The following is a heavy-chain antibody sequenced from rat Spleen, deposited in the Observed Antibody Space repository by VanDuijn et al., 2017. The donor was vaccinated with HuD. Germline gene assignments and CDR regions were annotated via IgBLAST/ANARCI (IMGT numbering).Heavy chain of an antibody. V-gene: IGHV5-29*01. CDR2: ISYDGSST. Sequence: EVQLVESGGGLVQPGRSLKLSCAASGFTFSRSAMAWVRQAPTKGLEWVATISYDGSSTYYRDSVKGRYTISRDNAKSTLYLQMDSLRSEDTATYYCAKGGYNNYWYFDFWGPGTMVAVSS. D-gene: IGHD1-4*01. CDR1: GFTFSRSA. J-gene: IGHJ1*01. CDR3: AKGGYNNYWYFDF.